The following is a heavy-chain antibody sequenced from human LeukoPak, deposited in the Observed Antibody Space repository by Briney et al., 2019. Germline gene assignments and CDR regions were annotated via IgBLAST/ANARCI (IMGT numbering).Heavy chain of an antibody. CDR3: ARVVLADSSGYYSAMDV. J-gene: IGHJ6*02. V-gene: IGHV3-11*05. D-gene: IGHD3-22*01. CDR1: ELTFSDSY. Sequence: GGSLRLSCAASELTFSDSYMSWIRQAPGKGLEWVSYISSGGSFTNYADSVKGRLTISRDNAKNSLYLQMSSLRAEDTAVYYCARVVLADSSGYYSAMDVWGQGTTVTVSS. CDR2: ISSGGSFT.